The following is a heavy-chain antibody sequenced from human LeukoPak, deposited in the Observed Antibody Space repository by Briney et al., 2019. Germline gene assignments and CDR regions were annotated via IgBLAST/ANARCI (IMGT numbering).Heavy chain of an antibody. D-gene: IGHD3-16*01. CDR3: AKRDAFGGLTVIGSFLVDY. CDR2: ISDSGDKI. CDR1: GFSFNNYA. Sequence: GGSLRLSCAASGFSFNNYAMSWVRQAPGKGLEGFSSISDSGDKIYYADSVKGRFTISRDNSKNPLFLQMNSMRAEDTAVYYCAKRDAFGGLTVIGSFLVDYWGQGTLVTVSS. J-gene: IGHJ4*02. V-gene: IGHV3-23*01.